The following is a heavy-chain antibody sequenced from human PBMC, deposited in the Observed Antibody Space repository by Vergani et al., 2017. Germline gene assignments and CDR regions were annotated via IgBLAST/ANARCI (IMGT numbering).Heavy chain of an antibody. D-gene: IGHD3-22*01. Sequence: QVQLVQSGAEVKKPGASVKVSCKASGYTFIIYGISWVRQAPGQGLEWMGWISNHNGKTDYSQKFQGSLTMTTHTSTNAAYMELRSLTSDDTAIYFCARDLIENDSLGRSGYWGQGTLVTVSS. CDR2: ISNHNGKT. CDR1: GYTFIIYG. CDR3: ARDLIENDSLGRSGY. V-gene: IGHV1-18*01. J-gene: IGHJ4*02.